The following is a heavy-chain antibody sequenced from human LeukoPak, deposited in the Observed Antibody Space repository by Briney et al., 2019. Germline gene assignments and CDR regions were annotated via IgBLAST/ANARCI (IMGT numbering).Heavy chain of an antibody. CDR2: IYYSGST. Sequence: SETLSLTCTVSGGSISSGGYYWSWIRQHPGKGLEWIGYIYYSGSTYYNPSLKSRVTISVDTSKNQFSLKLSSVTAADTAVYYCARAVAYSSRYYSTTYYFDYWGQGTLVTVSS. V-gene: IGHV4-31*03. J-gene: IGHJ4*02. D-gene: IGHD3-22*01. CDR3: ARAVAYSSRYYSTTYYFDY. CDR1: GGSISSGGYY.